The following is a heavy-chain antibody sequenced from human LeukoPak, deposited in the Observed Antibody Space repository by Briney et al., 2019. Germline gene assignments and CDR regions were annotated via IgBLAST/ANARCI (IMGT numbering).Heavy chain of an antibody. J-gene: IGHJ3*02. CDR1: GGSFSGYY. D-gene: IGHD3-9*01. Sequence: PSETLSLTCAVYGGSFSGYYWSWIRQPPGKGLEWIGEINHSGSTNYNPSLKSRVTISVDTSKNQFSLKLSSVTAADTAVYYCARLPFYDILTGYYEGNAFDIWGQGTMVTASS. CDR2: INHSGST. V-gene: IGHV4-34*01. CDR3: ARLPFYDILTGYYEGNAFDI.